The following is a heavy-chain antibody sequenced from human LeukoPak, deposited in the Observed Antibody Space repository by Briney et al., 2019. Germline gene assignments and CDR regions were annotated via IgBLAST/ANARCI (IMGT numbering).Heavy chain of an antibody. D-gene: IGHD3-22*01. J-gene: IGHJ4*02. Sequence: ASLKLSCKASGYTFTSYGISWVRQAPGHGLEWMGWISAYNGNTNYAQKLQGRVTMTTDTSTSTAYMELRSLRSDDTAVYYCARRSGDSSGYYYTPDYWGQGTLVTVSS. CDR2: ISAYNGNT. CDR3: ARRSGDSSGYYYTPDY. CDR1: GYTFTSYG. V-gene: IGHV1-18*01.